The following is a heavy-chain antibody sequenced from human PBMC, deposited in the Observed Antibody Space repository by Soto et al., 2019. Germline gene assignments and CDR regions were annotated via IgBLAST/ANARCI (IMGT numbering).Heavy chain of an antibody. Sequence: PSETLSLTCTVSGGSISSSDFYWGWLRQTPGKGLEFIGSMYYSGTTYYNPSLKSRVTISVDTSKNQFTLKLISVTAADTAVYYCAVVDRTGNWIDPWGEAALVTVSS. V-gene: IGHV4-39*01. CDR1: GGSISSSDFY. D-gene: IGHD2-15*01. J-gene: IGHJ5*02. CDR3: AVVDRTGNWIDP. CDR2: MYYSGTT.